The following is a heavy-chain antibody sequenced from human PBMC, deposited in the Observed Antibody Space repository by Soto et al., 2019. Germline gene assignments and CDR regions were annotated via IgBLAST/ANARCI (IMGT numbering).Heavy chain of an antibody. CDR2: ISQSGTI. Sequence: QVQLQQWGAGLLKPSEPLSLTCAVYGGSFSGYYWNWIRQPPGKGLEWIGEISQSGTINYNPSLKSRVTLAVDAAKRQFSLRLPSVTAAATAVYYCARGPVGGITKEGYFAHWGQGSLLTVSS. J-gene: IGHJ4*02. CDR1: GGSFSGYY. CDR3: ARGPVGGITKEGYFAH. D-gene: IGHD3-9*01. V-gene: IGHV4-34*02.